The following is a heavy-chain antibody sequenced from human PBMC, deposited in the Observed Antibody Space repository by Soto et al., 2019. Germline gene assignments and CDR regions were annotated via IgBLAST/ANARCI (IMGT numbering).Heavy chain of an antibody. Sequence: QVQLQQWGAGLLKPSETLSLTCAVYGGSFSGYYWSWIRQPPGKGLEWIGEINHSGSTNYNPSLKSRVTIAVDTSKNQFSLKLSSVTAADTAVYYCARAIRITMVRGVRDAFDIWGQGTMVTVSS. V-gene: IGHV4-34*01. CDR1: GGSFSGYY. D-gene: IGHD3-10*01. J-gene: IGHJ3*02. CDR3: ARAIRITMVRGVRDAFDI. CDR2: INHSGST.